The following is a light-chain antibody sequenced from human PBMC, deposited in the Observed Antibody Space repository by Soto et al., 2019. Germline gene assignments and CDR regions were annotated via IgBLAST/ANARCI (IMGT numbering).Light chain of an antibody. V-gene: IGKV3-11*01. CDR3: QQHISWPLT. J-gene: IGKJ4*01. CDR1: LSVSNY. CDR2: DAS. Sequence: EIVLTQSPATLSLSPGERATLSCRASLSVSNYLAWYQQKPGQSPRLLIYDASNRATGIPARFSGSGSGTDFTLTISSLEPEDFAVYYCQQHISWPLTFGGGTKVEIK.